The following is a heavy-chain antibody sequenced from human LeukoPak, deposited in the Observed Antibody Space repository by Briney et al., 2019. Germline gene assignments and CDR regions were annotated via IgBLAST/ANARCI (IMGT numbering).Heavy chain of an antibody. CDR3: AKGDDSGYYYLDY. CDR2: ISWNSGSI. Sequence: GGSLRLSCAASGFTFDDYAMHWVRQAPGKGLEWVSGISWNSGSIGYADSVKGRFTISRDNAKNSLYLQMNSLRAEDTALYYCAKGDDSGYYYLDYWGQGTLVTVSS. CDR1: GFTFDDYA. D-gene: IGHD3-22*01. V-gene: IGHV3-9*01. J-gene: IGHJ4*02.